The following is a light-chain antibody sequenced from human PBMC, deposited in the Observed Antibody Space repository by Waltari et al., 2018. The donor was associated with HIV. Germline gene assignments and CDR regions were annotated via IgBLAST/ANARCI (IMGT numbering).Light chain of an antibody. CDR1: KLGDKY. Sequence: SYELTQPPSVSVSPGQTASITCPGDKLGDKYACWYQQKPGQSPVVVIYQDKKRPSGIPERFSGSNSENTATLTISGTQAMDEADYYCQAWDTSSVLFGGGTKLTVL. V-gene: IGLV3-1*01. CDR3: QAWDTSSVL. CDR2: QDK. J-gene: IGLJ2*01.